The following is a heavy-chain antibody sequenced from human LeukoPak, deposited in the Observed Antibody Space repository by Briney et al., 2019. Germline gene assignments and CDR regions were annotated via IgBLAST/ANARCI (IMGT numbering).Heavy chain of an antibody. Sequence: ASVKVSCKASGYTFTSYYMHWVRQAPGQGLEWMGWINPNSGGTNYAQKFQGWVTMTRDTSISTAYMELSRLRSDDTAVYYCARGQPGYSSGWYETRCCYYYGMDVWGQGTTVTVSS. J-gene: IGHJ6*02. CDR3: ARGQPGYSSGWYETRCCYYYGMDV. CDR2: INPNSGGT. D-gene: IGHD6-19*01. CDR1: GYTFTSYY. V-gene: IGHV1-2*04.